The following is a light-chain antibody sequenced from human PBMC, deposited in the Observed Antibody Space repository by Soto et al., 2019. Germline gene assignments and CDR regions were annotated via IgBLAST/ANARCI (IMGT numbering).Light chain of an antibody. Sequence: QSVLTQPPSVSGSPGQSGTVSCTGTSSDVGSYNRVSWYQQPPGTAPKLMIFEVSNRPSGVPDRFSGSKSGNTASLTISGLQAEDEADYYCSSYTTSSTYVFGTGTKVTVL. J-gene: IGLJ1*01. V-gene: IGLV2-18*02. CDR2: EVS. CDR1: SSDVGSYNR. CDR3: SSYTTSSTYV.